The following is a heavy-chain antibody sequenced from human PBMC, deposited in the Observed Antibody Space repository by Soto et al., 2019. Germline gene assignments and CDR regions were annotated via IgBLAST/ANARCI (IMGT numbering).Heavy chain of an antibody. V-gene: IGHV3-21*01. D-gene: IGHD3-16*01. CDR2: ISSSSSYI. J-gene: IGHJ3*02. Sequence: GGSLRLSCAASGFTFSSYSMNWVRQAPGKGLEWVSSISSSSSYIYYADSVKGRFNISRDNAKDSLFLQMNSLRAEDTAVYYCAREWARLLLRLDDAFDIWGQGTMVTVSS. CDR1: GFTFSSYS. CDR3: AREWARLLLRLDDAFDI.